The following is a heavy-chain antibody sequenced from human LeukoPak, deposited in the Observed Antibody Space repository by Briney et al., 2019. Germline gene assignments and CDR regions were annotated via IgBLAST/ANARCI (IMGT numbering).Heavy chain of an antibody. V-gene: IGHV1-69*13. Sequence: GASVKVSCKASGGTFSSYAISWVRQAPGHGLEWMGGIIPIFGTANYAQKFQGRVTITADESTSTAYMELSSLRSEDTAVYYCARAYRGRYFDWLSHNWFDPWGQGTLVTVSS. CDR2: IIPIFGTA. D-gene: IGHD3-9*01. CDR1: GGTFSSYA. CDR3: ARAYRGRYFDWLSHNWFDP. J-gene: IGHJ5*02.